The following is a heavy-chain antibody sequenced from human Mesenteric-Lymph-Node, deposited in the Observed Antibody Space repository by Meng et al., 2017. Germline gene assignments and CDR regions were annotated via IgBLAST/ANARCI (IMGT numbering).Heavy chain of an antibody. CDR1: GFTFRSSW. Sequence: GESLKISCAASGFTFRSSWMHWFRQAPGKGLVWVSCINTEGITTKYADFVKGRFTISRDNAKNTLYLQMNSLGADDTAVYYCAKDKHWGASDYWGQGTLVTVSS. V-gene: IGHV3-74*03. CDR3: AKDKHWGASDY. D-gene: IGHD7-27*01. J-gene: IGHJ4*02. CDR2: INTEGITT.